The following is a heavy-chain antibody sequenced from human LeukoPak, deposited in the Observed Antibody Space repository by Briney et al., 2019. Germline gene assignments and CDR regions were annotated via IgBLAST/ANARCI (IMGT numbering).Heavy chain of an antibody. Sequence: SETLSLTCGVYGGSFSGYYWSWIRQPPGKGLEWIGESDHSGGTNYNPSLKSRVIISVDTSKNQFSLRLSSVTAADTAVYYCARADEAAVDTPFDYWGQGTLVTVSS. CDR3: ARADEAAVDTPFDY. V-gene: IGHV4-34*01. CDR1: GGSFSGYY. CDR2: SDHSGGT. J-gene: IGHJ4*02. D-gene: IGHD6-25*01.